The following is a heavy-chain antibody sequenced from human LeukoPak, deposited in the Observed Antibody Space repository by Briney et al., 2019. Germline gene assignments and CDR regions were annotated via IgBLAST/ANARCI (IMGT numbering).Heavy chain of an antibody. V-gene: IGHV3-21*01. CDR1: GFTFSNYS. J-gene: IGHJ4*02. D-gene: IGHD6-25*01. Sequence: GGSLRLSCVASGFTFSNYSINWVRQAPGKRLEWISFISSSSSYIYYADSVKGRFTISRDNAKNSLYLQMNSLRAEDTAVYYCAPGIAAHWGQGTLVTVSS. CDR3: APGIAAH. CDR2: ISSSSSYI.